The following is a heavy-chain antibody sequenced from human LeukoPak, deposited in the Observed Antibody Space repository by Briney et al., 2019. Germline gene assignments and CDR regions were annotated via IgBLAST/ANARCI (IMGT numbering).Heavy chain of an antibody. CDR2: IIPIFGTA. CDR3: AKPAGSSPMGY. D-gene: IGHD1-26*01. J-gene: IGHJ4*02. V-gene: IGHV1-69*06. CDR1: GGTFSSYA. Sequence: SVKVSCTASGGTFSSYAISWVRQAPGQGLEWMGGIIPIFGTANYAQKFQGRVTMTEDTSTDTAYMELSSLRSEDTAVYYCAKPAGSSPMGYWGQGTLVTVSS.